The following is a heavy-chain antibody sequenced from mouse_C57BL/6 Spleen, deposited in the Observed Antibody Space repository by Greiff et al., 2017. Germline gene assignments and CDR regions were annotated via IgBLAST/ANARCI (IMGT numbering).Heavy chain of an antibody. V-gene: IGHV2-5*01. CDR1: GFSLTSYG. Sequence: QVQLQQSGPGLVQPSQSLSITCTVSGFSLTSYGVHWVRQSPGKGLEWLGVIWRGGSTDYNAAFMSRLSITKDNSKSQVFFKISSLQADDTAIYCCAKSYDYDGAWFAYWGQGTLVTVSA. D-gene: IGHD2-4*01. CDR2: IWRGGST. CDR3: AKSYDYDGAWFAY. J-gene: IGHJ3*01.